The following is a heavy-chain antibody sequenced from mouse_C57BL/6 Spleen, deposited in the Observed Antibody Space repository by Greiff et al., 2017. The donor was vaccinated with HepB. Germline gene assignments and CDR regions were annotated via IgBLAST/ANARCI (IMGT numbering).Heavy chain of an antibody. CDR2: ISDGGSYT. CDR1: GFTFSSYA. CDR3: AREEEYYGIPAY. V-gene: IGHV5-4*01. D-gene: IGHD1-1*01. Sequence: VQLQQSGGGLVKPGGSLKLSCAASGFTFSSYAMSWVRQTPEKRLEWVATISDGGSYTYYPDNVKGRFTISRDNAKNNLYLQMSHLKSEDTAMYYCAREEEYYGIPAYWGQGTLVTVSA. J-gene: IGHJ3*01.